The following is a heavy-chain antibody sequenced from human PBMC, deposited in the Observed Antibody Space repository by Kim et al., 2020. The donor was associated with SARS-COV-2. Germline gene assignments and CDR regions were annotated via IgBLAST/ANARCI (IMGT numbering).Heavy chain of an antibody. D-gene: IGHD3-9*01. Sequence: SETLSLTCTVSGGSISSYYWSWIRQPPVKGLEWIGYIYYSGSTNYNPSLKSRVTISVDTSKNQFSLKLSSVTAADTAVYYCARAQIAYYDILTGWLDPWGQGTLVTVSS. J-gene: IGHJ5*02. V-gene: IGHV4-59*01. CDR1: GGSISSYY. CDR3: ARAQIAYYDILTGWLDP. CDR2: IYYSGST.